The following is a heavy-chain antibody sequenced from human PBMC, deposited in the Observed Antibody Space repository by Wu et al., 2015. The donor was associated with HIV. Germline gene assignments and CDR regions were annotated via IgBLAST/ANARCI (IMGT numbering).Heavy chain of an antibody. CDR1: GYTFTGYY. Sequence: QGQVVQSGAEVKNPGASVKVSCKASGYTFTGYYIHWVRQAPGQGLEWMGWINANSGDTNYAQKFQGRVTMTRDTSISTAYMELSRLRSDDTAVYYCARAFWGRYYFDYWGQGTLVTVSS. CDR2: INANSGDT. V-gene: IGHV1-2*02. CDR3: ARAFWGRYYFDY. D-gene: IGHD7-27*01. J-gene: IGHJ4*02.